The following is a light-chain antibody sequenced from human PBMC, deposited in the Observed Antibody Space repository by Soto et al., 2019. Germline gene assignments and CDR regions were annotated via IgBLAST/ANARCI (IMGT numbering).Light chain of an antibody. Sequence: SYELTQPPSVSVAPGKTARITCGGNNIGSKSVHWYQQKPGQAPVLVIYYDSDRPSGIPERFSGSNSGNTATLTISRVEAGDEADYYCHVWDSSSDHPWVFGGGTKLTVL. CDR3: HVWDSSSDHPWV. CDR1: NIGSKS. CDR2: YDS. V-gene: IGLV3-21*04. J-gene: IGLJ3*02.